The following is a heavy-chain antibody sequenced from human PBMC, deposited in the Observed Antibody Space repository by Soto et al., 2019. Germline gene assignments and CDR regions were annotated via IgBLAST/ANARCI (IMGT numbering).Heavy chain of an antibody. V-gene: IGHV3-30-3*01. CDR1: GFTFSSYA. D-gene: IGHD1-26*01. CDR2: ISYDGSNK. CDR3: ARDSNEGGSYYYYYYGMDV. J-gene: IGHJ6*02. Sequence: GGSLRLSCAASGFTFSSYAMHWVRQAPGKGLEWVAVISYDGSNKYYADSVKGRFTISRDNSKNTLYLQMNSLRAEDTAVYYCARDSNEGGSYYYYYYGMDVWGQGTTVTVSS.